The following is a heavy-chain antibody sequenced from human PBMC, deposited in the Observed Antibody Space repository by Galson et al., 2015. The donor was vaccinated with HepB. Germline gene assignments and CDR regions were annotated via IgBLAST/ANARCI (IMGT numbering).Heavy chain of an antibody. J-gene: IGHJ4*02. CDR1: GFTVSSNY. V-gene: IGHV3-20*04. CDR3: ARDRGEGAFDY. CDR2: INWNGGST. Sequence: SLRLSCAASGFTVSSNYMSWVRQAPGKGLEWVSGINWNGGSTGCADSVKGRFTISRDNAKNSLYLQMNSLRAEDTALYYCARDRGEGAFDYWGQGTLVTVSS. D-gene: IGHD3-16*01.